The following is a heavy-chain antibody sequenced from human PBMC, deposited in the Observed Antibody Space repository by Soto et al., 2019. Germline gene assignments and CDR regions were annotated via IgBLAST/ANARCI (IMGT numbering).Heavy chain of an antibody. V-gene: IGHV1-69*02. CDR2: IIPILGIA. J-gene: IGHJ5*02. Sequence: SVKVSCKASGGTFSSYTISWVRQAPGQGLEWMGRIIPILGIANYAQKFQGRVTITADKSTSTAYMELSSLRSEDTAVYYCARVLYDSSGSSWFDPWGQGTLVTVSS. D-gene: IGHD3-22*01. CDR1: GGTFSSYT. CDR3: ARVLYDSSGSSWFDP.